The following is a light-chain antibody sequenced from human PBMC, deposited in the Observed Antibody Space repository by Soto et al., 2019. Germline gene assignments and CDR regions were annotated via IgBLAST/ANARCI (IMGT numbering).Light chain of an antibody. Sequence: QSALTQPASVSGSPGQSITISCTGSSRDVGIYNLVSWYRQHPGKAPKLIVYEGTKWPSGVSTRFSGSKSGTSASLAISGLRSEDEADYYCATWDDSLSGRVFGGGTKLTVL. CDR3: ATWDDSLSGRV. CDR1: SRDVGIYNL. V-gene: IGLV2-14*02. J-gene: IGLJ2*01. CDR2: EGT.